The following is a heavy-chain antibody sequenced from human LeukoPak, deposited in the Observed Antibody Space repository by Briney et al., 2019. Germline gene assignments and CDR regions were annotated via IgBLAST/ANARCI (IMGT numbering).Heavy chain of an antibody. J-gene: IGHJ3*02. CDR2: IYYSGST. CDR1: GGSISSYY. Sequence: SETLSLTCTVSGGSISSYYWSWIRQPPEKGLEWIGYIYYSGSTNYNPSLKSRVTISVDTSKNQFSLKLSSVTAADTAVYYCATSPMVRGVIDAFDIWGQGTMVTVSS. V-gene: IGHV4-59*08. CDR3: ATSPMVRGVIDAFDI. D-gene: IGHD3-10*01.